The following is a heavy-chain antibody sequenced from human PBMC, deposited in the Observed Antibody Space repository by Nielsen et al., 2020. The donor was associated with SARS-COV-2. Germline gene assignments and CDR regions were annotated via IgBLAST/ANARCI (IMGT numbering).Heavy chain of an antibody. CDR2: INAGNGNT. CDR3: ARAPYCGGDCYGAFDI. D-gene: IGHD2-21*02. CDR1: GYTFTSYA. J-gene: IGHJ3*02. Sequence: ASVKVSCKASGYTFTSYAMHWVRQAPGQRLEWMGWINAGNGNTKYSQKFQGRVTITRDTSASTAYMELSSLRSEDTAVYYCARAPYCGGDCYGAFDIWGQGTMVTVSS. V-gene: IGHV1-3*01.